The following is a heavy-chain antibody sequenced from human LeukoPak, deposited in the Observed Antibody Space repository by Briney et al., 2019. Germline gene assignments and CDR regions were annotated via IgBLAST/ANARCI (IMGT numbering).Heavy chain of an antibody. V-gene: IGHV3-23*01. D-gene: IGHD1-26*01. J-gene: IGHJ6*02. CDR2: ISGSGGST. CDR3: AKVSTPRFGSYYYYYGMDV. Sequence: PGGSLRLSCAASGFTFSSYAMSWVRQAPGKGLEWVSAISGSGGSTYYADSVKGRFTISRDNSKNTLYLKMNSLRAEDTAVYYCAKVSTPRFGSYYYYYGMDVWGQGTTVTVSS. CDR1: GFTFSSYA.